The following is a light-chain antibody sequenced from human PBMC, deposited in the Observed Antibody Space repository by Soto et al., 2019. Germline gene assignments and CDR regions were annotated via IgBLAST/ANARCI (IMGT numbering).Light chain of an antibody. Sequence: QLVLTQPPSASGTPGQRVTISCSGSSSNIVSNYVYWYQQLPGTAPKLLIYRNNQRPSGVPDRFSGSKSGTSASLAISGLRSEDEADYYCAAWDDSLSAVVFGGGTKLTVL. CDR3: AAWDDSLSAVV. V-gene: IGLV1-47*01. CDR2: RNN. CDR1: SSNIVSNY. J-gene: IGLJ2*01.